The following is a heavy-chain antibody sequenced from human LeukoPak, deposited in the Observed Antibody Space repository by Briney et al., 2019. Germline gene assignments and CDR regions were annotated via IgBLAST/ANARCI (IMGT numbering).Heavy chain of an antibody. CDR2: MNPNSGNT. CDR1: GYTFTSYG. D-gene: IGHD2/OR15-2a*01. V-gene: IGHV1-8*03. J-gene: IGHJ4*02. CDR3: ARDFNGTPDY. Sequence: ASVKVSCKASGYTFTSYGISWVRQATGQGLEWMGWMNPNSGNTGYAQKFQGRVTITRNTSISTAYMELSSLRSEDTAVYYCARDFNGTPDYWGQGTLVTVSS.